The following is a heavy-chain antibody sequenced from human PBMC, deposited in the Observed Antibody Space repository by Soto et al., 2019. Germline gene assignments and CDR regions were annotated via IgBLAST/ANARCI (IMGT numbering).Heavy chain of an antibody. D-gene: IGHD6-19*01. CDR1: GGSFSGYF. Sequence: QVQLQQWGAGLLKASETLSLTCVVSGGSFSGYFLTWIRQSPGRGLEWIGEISHSGSRNYNPAFQSRVIIPVDSSKNHVSLKLSSVTAADSATYFCARGLAYDRPITVAEPFDSWGQGTLVTVSS. CDR2: ISHSGSR. V-gene: IGHV4-34*02. CDR3: ARGLAYDRPITVAEPFDS. J-gene: IGHJ4*02.